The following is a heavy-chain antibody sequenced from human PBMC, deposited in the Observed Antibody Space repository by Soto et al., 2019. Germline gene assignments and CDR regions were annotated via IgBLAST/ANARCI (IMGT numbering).Heavy chain of an antibody. Sequence: SETLSLTCTVSGGSISSYYWSWIRQAPGEGLEWIGYIYNSGSSNYNPSLKSRVNITLDTPKNQFSLKLSPVTAADTAVYYCARTGGRDSSGYYFFVMDVWGPGATVIVSS. J-gene: IGHJ6*02. V-gene: IGHV4-59*01. CDR2: IYNSGSS. CDR3: ARTGGRDSSGYYFFVMDV. CDR1: GGSISSYY. D-gene: IGHD5-18*01.